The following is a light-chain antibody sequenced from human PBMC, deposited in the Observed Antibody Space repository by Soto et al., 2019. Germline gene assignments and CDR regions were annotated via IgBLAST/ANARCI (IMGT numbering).Light chain of an antibody. CDR2: AAS. J-gene: IGKJ1*01. CDR1: QGISSY. CDR3: QQSYSTPQT. V-gene: IGKV1-39*01. Sequence: IQLTQSPASLSASVGDRVTITCRATQGISSYLAWYQQKPGQAPKLLIYAASSLQSGVPSRFSGSGSGTDFTLTISSLQPEDFATYYCQQSYSTPQTFGQGTKVDIK.